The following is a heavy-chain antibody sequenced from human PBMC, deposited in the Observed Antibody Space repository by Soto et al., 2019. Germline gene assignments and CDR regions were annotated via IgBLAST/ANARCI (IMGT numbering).Heavy chain of an antibody. CDR1: GGTFSSYA. CDR3: ARVVGATTAVAFDI. CDR2: IIPIFGTA. J-gene: IGHJ3*02. V-gene: IGHV1-69*13. D-gene: IGHD1-26*01. Sequence: ASVKVSCKAAGGTFSSYAISWVRQAPGQGLEWMGGIIPIFGTANYAQKFQGRVTITADESTSTAYMQLSSLRSEDTAVYYCARVVGATTAVAFDIWGQGTTVTVSS.